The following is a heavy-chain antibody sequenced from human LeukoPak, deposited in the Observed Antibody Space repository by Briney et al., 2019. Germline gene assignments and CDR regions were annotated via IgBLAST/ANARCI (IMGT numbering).Heavy chain of an antibody. Sequence: SETLSLTCTVSGGSISSSSYYWGWIRQPPGKGLEWIGSIYYSGSTNYNPSLKSRVTISVDTSKNQFSLKLSSVTAADTAVYYCARRQGTYYYGSGSPRPFDYWGQGTLVTVSS. J-gene: IGHJ4*02. CDR3: ARRQGTYYYGSGSPRPFDY. CDR1: GGSISSSSYY. D-gene: IGHD3-10*01. V-gene: IGHV4-39*07. CDR2: IYYSGST.